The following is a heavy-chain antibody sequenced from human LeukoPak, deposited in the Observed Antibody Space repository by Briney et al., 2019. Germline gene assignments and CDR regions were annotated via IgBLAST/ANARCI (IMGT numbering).Heavy chain of an antibody. D-gene: IGHD6-13*01. V-gene: IGHV4-34*01. J-gene: IGHJ5*02. CDR3: ARGGYSYSSHHRNSWSGKNWFDP. Sequence: SETLSLTCAVYGGSFSGYYWSWIRQPPGQGLEWIGEINHSGSTNYNPSLKSRVTISVDTSKNQFSLKLSSVTAADTAVYYCARGGYSYSSHHRNSWSGKNWFDPWGQGTLVTVSS. CDR1: GGSFSGYY. CDR2: INHSGST.